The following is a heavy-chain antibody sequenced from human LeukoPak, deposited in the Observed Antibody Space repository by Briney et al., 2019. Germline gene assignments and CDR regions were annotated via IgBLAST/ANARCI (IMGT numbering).Heavy chain of an antibody. CDR3: ARHGHDFWSGYFSYYFDY. D-gene: IGHD3-3*01. J-gene: IGHJ4*02. CDR2: IYYSGST. Sequence: SETLSLTCAVYGGSFSGYYWGWIRQPPGKGLEWIESIYYSGSTYYNPSLKSRVTISVDTSKNQFSLKLSSVTAADAAVYYCARHGHDFWSGYFSYYFDYWGQGTLVTVSS. CDR1: GGSFSGYY. V-gene: IGHV4-39*01.